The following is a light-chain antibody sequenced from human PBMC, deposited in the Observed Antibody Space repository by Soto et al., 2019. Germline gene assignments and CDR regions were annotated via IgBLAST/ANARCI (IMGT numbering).Light chain of an antibody. CDR1: QDIRKF. CDR2: DAS. CDR3: QHYDNLVT. J-gene: IGKJ3*01. V-gene: IGKV1-33*01. Sequence: DIQMTQSPSSLSASVGDRVTITCQASQDIRKFLNWYQQKPGKAPKLLINDASNLETGVPSRFSGSGSGTDFTFTINSLQPEDIATYYCQHYDNLVTFGPGTKEDIK.